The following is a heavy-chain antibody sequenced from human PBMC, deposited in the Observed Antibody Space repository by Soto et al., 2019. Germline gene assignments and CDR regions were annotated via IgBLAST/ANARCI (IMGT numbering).Heavy chain of an antibody. J-gene: IGHJ6*02. CDR1: GFTFSSYA. CDR3: ARAEYSSSWYGGTGRDYYGMDV. CDR2: ISYDGSNK. V-gene: IGHV3-30-3*01. D-gene: IGHD6-13*01. Sequence: QVQLVESGGGVVQPGRSLRLSCAASGFTFSSYAMHWVRQAPGKGLEWVAVISYDGSNKYYADSVKGRFTISRDNSKNTLYLQMNSRRAEDTAVYYCARAEYSSSWYGGTGRDYYGMDVWGQGTTVTVSS.